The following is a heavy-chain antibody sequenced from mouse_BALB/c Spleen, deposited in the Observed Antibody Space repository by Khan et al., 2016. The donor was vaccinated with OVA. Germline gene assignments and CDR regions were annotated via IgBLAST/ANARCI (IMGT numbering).Heavy chain of an antibody. Sequence: EVQLQESGAELVKSGATVKLSCTASGLNIKDTYMHWLKQLPEQGLEWIGRIDSPNGNTKYDPKFQGKATITDDSTTNTAFLQHSILTSEDTAVYYCARMARKWGQGTTLTVSS. CDR2: IDSPNGNT. J-gene: IGHJ2*01. V-gene: IGHV14-3*02. CDR3: ARMARK. CDR1: GLNIKDTY.